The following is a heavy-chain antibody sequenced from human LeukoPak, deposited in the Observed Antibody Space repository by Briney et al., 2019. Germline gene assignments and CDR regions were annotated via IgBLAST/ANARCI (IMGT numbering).Heavy chain of an antibody. D-gene: IGHD1-26*01. CDR2: INHSGST. J-gene: IGHJ4*02. V-gene: IGHV4-34*01. CDR3: ARGNESYYQIDY. CDR1: GGSFSGYY. Sequence: SETLSLTCAVYGGSFSGYYWSWIRQPPGEGVEWIGEINHSGSTNYNPSLKSRVTISVDTSKNQFSLKLSSVTAADTAVYYCARGNESYYQIDYWGQGTLVTVSS.